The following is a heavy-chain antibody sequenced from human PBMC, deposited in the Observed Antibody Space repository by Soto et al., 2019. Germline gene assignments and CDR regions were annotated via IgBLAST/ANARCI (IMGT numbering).Heavy chain of an antibody. CDR3: ARVVDYYDPYYYYGMDV. D-gene: IGHD3-22*01. J-gene: IGHJ6*02. Sequence: GGSLRLSCAASGFTFSSYSMNWVRQAPGKGLEWVSSISSSSSYIYYADSVKGLFTISRDNAKNSLYLQMNSLRAEDTAVYYCARVVDYYDPYYYYGMDVWGQGTTVTVSS. CDR1: GFTFSSYS. V-gene: IGHV3-21*01. CDR2: ISSSSSYI.